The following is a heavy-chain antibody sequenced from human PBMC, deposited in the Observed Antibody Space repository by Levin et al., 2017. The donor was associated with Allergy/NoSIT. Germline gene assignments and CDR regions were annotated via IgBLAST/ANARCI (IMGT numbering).Heavy chain of an antibody. CDR3: ARGRDGWFRELLLVDYLFDY. CDR2: INHSGST. Sequence: SETLSLTCAVYGGSFSGYYWSWIRQPPGKGLEWIGEINHSGSTNYNPSLKSRVTISVDTSKNQFSLKLSSVTAADSAVYYCARGRDGWFRELLLVDYLFDYWGQGTLVTVSS. J-gene: IGHJ4*02. CDR1: GGSFSGYY. V-gene: IGHV4-34*01. D-gene: IGHD3-10*01.